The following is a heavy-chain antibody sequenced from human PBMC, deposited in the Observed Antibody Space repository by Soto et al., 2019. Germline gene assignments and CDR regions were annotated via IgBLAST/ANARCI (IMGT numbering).Heavy chain of an antibody. J-gene: IGHJ6*02. CDR2: MNPKSGNT. V-gene: IGHV1-8*01. CDR3: ARKAVTYYYYSGVDV. D-gene: IGHD4-17*01. CDR1: GDTFTSYD. Sequence: ASVKVSCKASGDTFTSYDINWVRQATGQGLEWMGWMNPKSGNTGYAQKFQGRVTITRNTSISTAYMELSSLRSADTAVYYCARKAVTYYYYSGVDVWGQGTTVTVSS.